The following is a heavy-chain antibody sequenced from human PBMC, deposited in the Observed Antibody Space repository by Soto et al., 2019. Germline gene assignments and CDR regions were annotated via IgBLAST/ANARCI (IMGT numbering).Heavy chain of an antibody. D-gene: IGHD1-26*01. Sequence: QVQLVQSGGGVVQPGRSLRLSCEASGFNFRGYGMHWVRQAPGKGLEWVAITRHDGSNTYYAYSVRGRFTISRDNSKNTLYLQMNSLRVEDTAVYYCARDGVGITTFFGYFDYWGQGTLITVSS. J-gene: IGHJ4*02. CDR1: GFNFRGYG. CDR3: ARDGVGITTFFGYFDY. CDR2: TRHDGSNT. V-gene: IGHV3-33*01.